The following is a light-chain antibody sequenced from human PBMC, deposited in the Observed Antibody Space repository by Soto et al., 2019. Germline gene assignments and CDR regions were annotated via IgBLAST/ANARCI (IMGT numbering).Light chain of an antibody. CDR1: SSNIGSNT. J-gene: IGLJ1*01. V-gene: IGLV1-44*01. CDR2: SNN. CDR3: AAWDDSLNCLYF. Sequence: QSVLTQPPSASGTPGQRVTISCSGSSSNIGSNTVNWYQQLPGTAPKLLIYSNNQRPSGVPDRVSGSKSGTSASLAFSGLQSGDEADYYCAAWDDSLNCLYFFGTGTKLTVL.